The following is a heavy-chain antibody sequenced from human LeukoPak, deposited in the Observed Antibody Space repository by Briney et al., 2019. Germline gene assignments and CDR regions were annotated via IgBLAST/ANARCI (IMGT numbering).Heavy chain of an antibody. Sequence: GASVKVSCKASGYTFTGYYMHWVRQAPGQGLEWMGWINPNSGGTNYAQKFQGRVTMTRDTSISTAYMELSRLRSDDTAVYYCARGSRRTGSMVRGVSDFDYWGQGTLVTVSS. CDR3: ARGSRRTGSMVRGVSDFDY. D-gene: IGHD3-10*01. V-gene: IGHV1-2*02. J-gene: IGHJ4*02. CDR2: INPNSGGT. CDR1: GYTFTGYY.